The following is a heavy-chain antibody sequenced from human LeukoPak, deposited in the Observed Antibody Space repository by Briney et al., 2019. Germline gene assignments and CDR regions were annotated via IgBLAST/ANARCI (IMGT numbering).Heavy chain of an antibody. CDR2: ISYDGSNK. D-gene: IGHD6-6*01. J-gene: IGHJ6*03. CDR3: ARRRSSSSSPYYYYYYMDV. Sequence: GRSLRLSCAASGFTFGSYDMHWVRQAPGKGLEWVAVISYDGSNKYYADSVKGRFTISRDNSKNTLYLQMNSLRAEDTAVYYCARRRSSSSSPYYYYYYMDVWGKGTTVTVSS. CDR1: GFTFGSYD. V-gene: IGHV3-30*04.